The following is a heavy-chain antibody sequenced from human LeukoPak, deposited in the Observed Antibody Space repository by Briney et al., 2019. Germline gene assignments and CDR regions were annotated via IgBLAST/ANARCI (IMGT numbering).Heavy chain of an antibody. CDR2: INHSGST. J-gene: IGHJ4*02. CDR1: GGSFSGYY. D-gene: IGHD7-27*01. Sequence: SETLSLTCAVYGGSFSGYYWSWIRQPPGKGLEWIGEINHSGSTNYNPSLKSRVTISVDTSKNQFSLKLSSVTAADTAVYYCARGPWGRFDYWGQGTLVTVSS. CDR3: ARGPWGRFDY. V-gene: IGHV4-34*01.